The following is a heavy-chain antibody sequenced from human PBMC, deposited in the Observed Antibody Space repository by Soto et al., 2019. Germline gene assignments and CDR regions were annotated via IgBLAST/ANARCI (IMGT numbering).Heavy chain of an antibody. CDR1: GYSFATSG. J-gene: IGHJ4*02. CDR3: ARAGQYYDASGYGD. V-gene: IGHV1-18*01. Sequence: QVKLVQSGTEVKKPGASIKVSCKASGYSFATSGMTLVRQAPGQGLEWMGWISVYNGNTNYDQKLQDRVTMTTDTSTNTAYLEVRNLRSDDTAVYYCARAGQYYDASGYGDWGQGTLVTVSS. CDR2: ISVYNGNT. D-gene: IGHD3-22*01.